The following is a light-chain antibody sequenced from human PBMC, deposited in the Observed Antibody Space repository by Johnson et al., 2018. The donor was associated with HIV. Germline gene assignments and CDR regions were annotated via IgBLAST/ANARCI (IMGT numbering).Light chain of an antibody. CDR3: GTWDSSLSAGV. CDR1: SSNIGNNY. CDR2: ENN. J-gene: IGLJ1*01. V-gene: IGLV1-51*02. Sequence: QSVLTQPPSVSAAPGQKVTISCSGSSSNIGNNYVSWYQQLPGTAPKLLIYENNKRPSGIPDRFSGSKSGTSATLGITGLPTADEADYHCGTWDSSLSAGVFGTGTKVTVL.